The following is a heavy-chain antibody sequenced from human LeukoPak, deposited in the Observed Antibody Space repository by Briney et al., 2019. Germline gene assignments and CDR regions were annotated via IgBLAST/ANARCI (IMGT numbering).Heavy chain of an antibody. D-gene: IGHD6-6*01. CDR2: IKQDGSEK. CDR3: TPYSSSSGSFQH. V-gene: IGHV3-7*01. J-gene: IGHJ1*01. CDR1: RFTFSSSW. Sequence: GGSLRLSCAASRFTFSSSWMSWVRQAPGKGLECVANIKQDGSEKNYVDSVKGRFAISRDNAKNSLYLQMNSLRAEDTAVYYCTPYSSSSGSFQHWGQGTLVTVSS.